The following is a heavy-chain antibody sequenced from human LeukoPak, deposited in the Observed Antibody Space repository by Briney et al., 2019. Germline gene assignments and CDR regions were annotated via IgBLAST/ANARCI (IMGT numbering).Heavy chain of an antibody. J-gene: IGHJ3*01. CDR2: ISYIGST. D-gene: IGHD4-17*01. V-gene: IGHV4-59*11. CDR3: ARDPTTVTKGLDL. CDR1: GGSFSSHY. Sequence: SETLSPTCTVSGGSFSSHYWSWIRQPPGKGLEWIGYISYIGSTNYNPSLKSRVTISVDTSKNQFSLKLSSVTAADAAVYSCARDPTTVTKGLDLWGQGTMVTVSS.